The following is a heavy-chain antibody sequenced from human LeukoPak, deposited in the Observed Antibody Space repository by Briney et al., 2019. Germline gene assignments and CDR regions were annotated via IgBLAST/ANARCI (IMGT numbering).Heavy chain of an antibody. Sequence: GGSLRLSCAASGFTFSSYWMSWVRQAPGKGLEWVANIKQDGSEKNYVDSVKGRFTISRDNAKKSLYMQMNSLRAENTPLYYFEREQWLQGFDYWRQGTLVTVSS. CDR2: IKQDGSEK. CDR3: EREQWLQGFDY. D-gene: IGHD5-24*01. J-gene: IGHJ4*02. CDR1: GFTFSSYW. V-gene: IGHV3-7*03.